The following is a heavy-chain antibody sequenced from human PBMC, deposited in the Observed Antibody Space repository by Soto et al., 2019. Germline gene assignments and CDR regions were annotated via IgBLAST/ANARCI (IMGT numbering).Heavy chain of an antibody. CDR2: IIPILGIA. D-gene: IGHD4-4*01. J-gene: IGHJ5*02. Sequence: SVKVSCKASGGTFSSYTISWVRQAPGQGLEWMGRIIPILGIANYAQKFKGRVTITADKSTSTAYMELSSLRSEDTAVYYCARASITVTDDADWFGPWGQGTLVTVSS. V-gene: IGHV1-69*02. CDR1: GGTFSSYT. CDR3: ARASITVTDDADWFGP.